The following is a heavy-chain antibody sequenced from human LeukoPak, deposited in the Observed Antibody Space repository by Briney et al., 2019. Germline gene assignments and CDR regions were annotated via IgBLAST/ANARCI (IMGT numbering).Heavy chain of an antibody. V-gene: IGHV1-2*02. CDR2: INPNSGGT. CDR3: ARVEGYFVHFDY. J-gene: IGHJ4*02. CDR1: GYTFTGYY. Sequence: ASVKVSCKASGYTFTGYYMHWVRQAPGQGLEWMGWINPNSGGTNYAQKFQGRVTMTRDTSISTAYMELSRLRSDDTAVYYCARVEGYFVHFDYWGQGTLVTVSS. D-gene: IGHD3-9*01.